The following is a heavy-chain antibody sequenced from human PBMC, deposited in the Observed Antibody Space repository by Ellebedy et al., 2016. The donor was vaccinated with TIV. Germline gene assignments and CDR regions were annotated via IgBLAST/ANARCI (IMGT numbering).Heavy chain of an antibody. V-gene: IGHV1-69*13. J-gene: IGHJ6*02. CDR3: ATPSPRRDYDFWSGLDYYYYYGMDV. CDR2: IIPIFGTA. Sequence: SVKVSXXASGGTFSSYAISWVRQAPGQGLEWMGGIIPIFGTANYAQKFQGRVTITADESTSTAYMELSSLRSEDTAVYYCATPSPRRDYDFWSGLDYYYYYGMDVWGQGTTVTVSS. CDR1: GGTFSSYA. D-gene: IGHD3-3*01.